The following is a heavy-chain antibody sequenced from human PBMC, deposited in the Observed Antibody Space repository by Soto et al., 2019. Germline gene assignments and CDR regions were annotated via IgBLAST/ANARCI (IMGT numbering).Heavy chain of an antibody. Sequence: QVQLVQSGAEVKKPGSSVKVSCKASGGTFSSYAISWVRQAPGQGLEWMGGIIPIFGSTNYAQKFQGRVTITADESTSTAYLELSSLRSEDTAVYYCARGGLRFLDCAMDVWGQGTTVTVSS. CDR1: GGTFSSYA. CDR3: ARGGLRFLDCAMDV. CDR2: IIPIFGST. V-gene: IGHV1-69*12. J-gene: IGHJ6*02. D-gene: IGHD3-3*01.